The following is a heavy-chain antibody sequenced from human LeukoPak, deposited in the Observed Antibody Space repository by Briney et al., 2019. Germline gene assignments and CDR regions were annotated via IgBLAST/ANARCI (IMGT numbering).Heavy chain of an antibody. CDR1: GFTFSSYS. V-gene: IGHV3-21*01. J-gene: IGHJ4*02. D-gene: IGHD4-17*01. Sequence: GGSLRLSCAASGFTFSSYSMNWVRQAPGKGLEWVSSISSSSSYIYYADSVKGRFTISRDNAKNSLYLQMNSLRAEDTAVYYCAAELRDYDDYVFDYWGQGTLVTVSS. CDR3: AAELRDYDDYVFDY. CDR2: ISSSSSYI.